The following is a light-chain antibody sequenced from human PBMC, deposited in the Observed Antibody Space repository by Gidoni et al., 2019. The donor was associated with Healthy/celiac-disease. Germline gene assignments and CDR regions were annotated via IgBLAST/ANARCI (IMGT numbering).Light chain of an antibody. CDR3: QQYGSSAFT. V-gene: IGKV3-20*01. J-gene: IGKJ2*01. Sequence: EIVLTQSPSTLSLSPGERATLSCRASQSVSSSSLAWYQQKPGQPPRLLIYGASSRATGIPDRFSGSGSGTDFTLTIGRLEPEDFAVYYCQQYGSSAFTFGQGTKLEIK. CDR1: QSVSSSS. CDR2: GAS.